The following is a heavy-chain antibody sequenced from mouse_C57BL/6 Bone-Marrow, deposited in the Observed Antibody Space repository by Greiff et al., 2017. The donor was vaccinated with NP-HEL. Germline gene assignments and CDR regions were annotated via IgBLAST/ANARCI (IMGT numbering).Heavy chain of an antibody. D-gene: IGHD1-1*01. CDR3: ARGRHYYGSSPYYYAMDY. CDR1: GYTFTDYY. J-gene: IGHJ4*01. Sequence: QVQLKQSGAELVRPGASVKLSCKASGYTFTDYYINWVKQRPGQGLEWIARIYPGSGNTYYNEKFKGKATLTAEKSSSTAYMQLSSLTSEDSAVYFCARGRHYYGSSPYYYAMDYWGQGTSVTVSS. V-gene: IGHV1-76*01. CDR2: IYPGSGNT.